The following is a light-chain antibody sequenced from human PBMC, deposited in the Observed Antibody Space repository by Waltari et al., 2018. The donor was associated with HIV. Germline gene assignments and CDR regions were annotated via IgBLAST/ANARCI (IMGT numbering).Light chain of an antibody. Sequence: QSALTQPASVSGPPGQSGAISCTRTPRDVGGFDYVCWSQHHPGHAPKLIISEVTYRPSGVSTRFSGSKSGNTASLTISGLQAEDEADYFCTSYTSSSTLGVFGGGTRLTVL. CDR1: PRDVGGFDY. J-gene: IGLJ2*01. CDR3: TSYTSSSTLGV. V-gene: IGLV2-14*01. CDR2: EVT.